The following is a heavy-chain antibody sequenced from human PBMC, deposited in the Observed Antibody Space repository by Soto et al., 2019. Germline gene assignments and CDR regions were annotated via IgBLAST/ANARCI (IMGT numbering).Heavy chain of an antibody. Sequence: SETLSLTCAVYGGSFSGYYWSWIRQPPGKGLEWIGEINHSGSTNYNPSLKSRVTISVDTSKNQFSLKLSSVTAADTAVYYCEVDPLGYCSSTSCRTNWFDPWGQGTLVTVSS. CDR3: EVDPLGYCSSTSCRTNWFDP. J-gene: IGHJ5*02. D-gene: IGHD2-2*01. CDR1: GGSFSGYY. V-gene: IGHV4-34*01. CDR2: INHSGST.